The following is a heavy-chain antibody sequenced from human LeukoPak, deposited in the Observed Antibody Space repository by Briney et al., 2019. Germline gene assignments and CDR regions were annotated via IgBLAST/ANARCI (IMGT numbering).Heavy chain of an antibody. CDR2: ISNNGGYT. Sequence: GGSLRLSCAASGFTFSSSAMSWVRQAPGKGLEWVSAISNNGGYTYYADSVQGRFTISRDNSKNTLYLQMNSLRAEDTAVYYCARGGVYGDYYYYGMDVWGQGTTVTVSS. CDR1: GFTFSSSA. V-gene: IGHV3-23*01. J-gene: IGHJ6*02. D-gene: IGHD4-17*01. CDR3: ARGGVYGDYYYYGMDV.